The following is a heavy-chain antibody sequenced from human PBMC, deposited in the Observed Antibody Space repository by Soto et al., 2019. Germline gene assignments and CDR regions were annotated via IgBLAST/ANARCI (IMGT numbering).Heavy chain of an antibody. J-gene: IGHJ4*02. Sequence: GGSLRLSCAASVFTFSSYGMHWVRQAPGKGLEWVAVISYDGSNKYYADSVKGRFTISRDNSKNTLYLQMNSLRAEDTAVYYCAKGGGYYDSSGYYPTIDYWGQGTLVTVSS. CDR1: VFTFSSYG. CDR3: AKGGGYYDSSGYYPTIDY. V-gene: IGHV3-30*18. CDR2: ISYDGSNK. D-gene: IGHD3-22*01.